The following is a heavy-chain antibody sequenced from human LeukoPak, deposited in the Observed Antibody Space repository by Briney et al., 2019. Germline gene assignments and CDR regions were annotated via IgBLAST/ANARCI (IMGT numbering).Heavy chain of an antibody. CDR2: IYTRGSP. CDR1: GGSISSYY. Sequence: SETLSLTCTVSGGSISSYYWSWIRQPAGKGLEWIGRIYTRGSPNYNPSLKSRVTMSVDPSKNQFSLQLSSVTAADTAVYYCARERRYYDSRGYSDAFDIWGQGTMVTVSS. D-gene: IGHD3-22*01. CDR3: ARERRYYDSRGYSDAFDI. V-gene: IGHV4-4*07. J-gene: IGHJ3*02.